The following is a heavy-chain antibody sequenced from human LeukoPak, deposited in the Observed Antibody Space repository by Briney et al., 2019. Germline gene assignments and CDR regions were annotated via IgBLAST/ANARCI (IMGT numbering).Heavy chain of an antibody. CDR1: GFTFSDYY. Sequence: PGGSLRLSCAASGFTFSDYYMTWIRQAPGKGLEWVSYISSSGSIIYYADSVKGRFIISRDNAKNSLYLQMNSLRAEDTAVYFCARVGYDSSGRYDYWGQGTLVTVS. CDR3: ARVGYDSSGRYDY. CDR2: ISSSGSII. J-gene: IGHJ4*02. D-gene: IGHD3-22*01. V-gene: IGHV3-11*04.